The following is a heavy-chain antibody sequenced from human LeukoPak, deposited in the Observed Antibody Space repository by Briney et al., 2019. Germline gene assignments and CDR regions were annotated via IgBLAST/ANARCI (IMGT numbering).Heavy chain of an antibody. CDR2: INHSGST. CDR3: ARARPNYYDRIGYHY. D-gene: IGHD3-22*01. CDR1: GGSFSGYY. V-gene: IGHV4-34*01. J-gene: IGHJ4*02. Sequence: SETLSLTCAVYGGSFSGYYWSWIRQPPGKGLEWIGEINHSGSTNYNPSLKSRVTISVDTSKNQFSLKLGSVTAADTAVYYCARARPNYYDRIGYHYWGQGTLVTVSS.